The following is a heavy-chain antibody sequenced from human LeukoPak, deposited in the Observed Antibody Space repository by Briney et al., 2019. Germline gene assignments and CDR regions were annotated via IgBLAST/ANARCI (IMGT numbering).Heavy chain of an antibody. CDR1: GYTFTGYY. CDR3: ARGRGYYYYYMDV. CDR2: INLDSGGT. V-gene: IGHV1-2*02. Sequence: ASVKVSCKASGYTFTGYYMHWVRQAPGQGLEWVGWINLDSGGTNYAQTFQGRVTMTRDTSISTAYMELSRLRSDDTAVYYCARGRGYYYYYMDVWGKGTTVTVSS. J-gene: IGHJ6*03.